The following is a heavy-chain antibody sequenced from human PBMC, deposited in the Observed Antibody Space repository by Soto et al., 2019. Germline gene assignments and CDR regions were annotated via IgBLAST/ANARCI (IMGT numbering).Heavy chain of an antibody. CDR2: INHSGST. V-gene: IGHV4-34*01. Sequence: PSETLSLTCAVYGGSFSGDYWSWIRQPPGKGLEWIGEINHSGSTNYNPSLKSRVTISVDTSKNQFSLKLSSVTAADTAVYYCARAYYDFWRGLLAWGQRTLVTVSS. J-gene: IGHJ5*02. D-gene: IGHD3-3*01. CDR1: GGSFSGDY. CDR3: ARAYYDFWRGLLA.